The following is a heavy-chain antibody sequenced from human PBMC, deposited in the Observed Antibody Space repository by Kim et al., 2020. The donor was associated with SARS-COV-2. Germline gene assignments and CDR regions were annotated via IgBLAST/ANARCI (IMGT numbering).Heavy chain of an antibody. CDR3: ARRQFTSGWSYFHS. CDR2: IITNESAI. D-gene: IGHD6-19*01. Sequence: GKGLVWVKGIITNESAISNADSVKGRFTISSDNAKITLYLDMHRLRAEVTAVYYCARRQFTSGWSYFHSWGPGALVTVS. V-gene: IGHV3-74*01. J-gene: IGHJ4*02.